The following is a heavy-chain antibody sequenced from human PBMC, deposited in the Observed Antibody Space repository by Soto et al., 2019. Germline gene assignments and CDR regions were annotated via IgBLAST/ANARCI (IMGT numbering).Heavy chain of an antibody. CDR1: GGSISSYY. CDR3: ARHRYTSAWYPSSLY. CDR2: VYYSGST. J-gene: IGHJ4*02. Sequence: SETLSLTCTVSGGSISSYYWSWIRQPPGKGLEWIGYVYYSGSTNYNPSLKSRVTVSVDTSKNQFSLKLTSVTAADTAVYYCARHRYTSAWYPSSLYWGQGTLVTVSS. D-gene: IGHD6-19*01. V-gene: IGHV4-59*08.